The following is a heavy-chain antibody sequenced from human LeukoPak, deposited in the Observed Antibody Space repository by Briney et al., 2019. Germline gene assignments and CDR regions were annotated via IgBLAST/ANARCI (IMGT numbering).Heavy chain of an antibody. CDR2: IYSGGST. Sequence: GGSLRISCAASGFTVSSNYMSWVRQAPGKGVEGGSVIYSGGSTYYADSVKGRFTISRDNSKNTLYLQMNSLRAEDTAVYYCARESPSKNAGAFDIWGQGTMVTVSS. CDR1: GFTVSSNY. V-gene: IGHV3-66*02. CDR3: ARESPSKNAGAFDI. J-gene: IGHJ3*02.